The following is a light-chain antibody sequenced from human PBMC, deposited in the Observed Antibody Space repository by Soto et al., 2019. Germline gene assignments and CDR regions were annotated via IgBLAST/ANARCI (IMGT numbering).Light chain of an antibody. V-gene: IGLV2-14*01. CDR2: EVS. J-gene: IGLJ1*01. Sequence: QSVLTQPASVSASPGQSITTSCTGTSGDVGTYNYVSWYQQHSGKAPKIMIYEVSKRPSGVSNRFSGSKSGNTASPTISGLQAEDEADYYCSAYTSSITLYVFGSGTKVTVL. CDR1: SGDVGTYNY. CDR3: SAYTSSITLYV.